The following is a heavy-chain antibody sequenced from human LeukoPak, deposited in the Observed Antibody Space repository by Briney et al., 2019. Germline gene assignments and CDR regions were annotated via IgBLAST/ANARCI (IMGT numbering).Heavy chain of an antibody. Sequence: SQTLSLTCTVSGGSISSGDYYWSWIRQPPGKGLEWIGYIYYSGSTYYNPPLKSRVTISVDTSKNQFSLKLSSVTAADTAVYYCARDRGGYDSPIWFDPWGQGTLVTVSS. J-gene: IGHJ5*02. CDR3: ARDRGGYDSPIWFDP. D-gene: IGHD5-12*01. CDR2: IYYSGST. CDR1: GGSISSGDYY. V-gene: IGHV4-30-4*01.